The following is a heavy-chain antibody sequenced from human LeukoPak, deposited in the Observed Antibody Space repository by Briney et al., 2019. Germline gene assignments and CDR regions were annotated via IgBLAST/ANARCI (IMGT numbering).Heavy chain of an antibody. Sequence: SGGSLRLSCAASGFTFSSYGMHWVRQAPGKGLEWVAFIRSDGSNKYYADSVKGRFTISRDNSKNTLYLQMNNLRAEDTAMYYCAKDKDTHYYYYYMDVWGKGTTVTVSS. CDR2: IRSDGSNK. J-gene: IGHJ6*03. CDR3: AKDKDTHYYYYYMDV. CDR1: GFTFSSYG. V-gene: IGHV3-30*02.